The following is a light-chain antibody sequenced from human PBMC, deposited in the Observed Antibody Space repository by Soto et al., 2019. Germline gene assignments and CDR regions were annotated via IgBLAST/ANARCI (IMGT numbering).Light chain of an antibody. CDR2: DAS. J-gene: IGKJ1*01. Sequence: EIVLTQSPGTLSLSPGERATLSCRASQSVSSNYLAWFQQKPGQAPRLLIYDASSRATGIPNRFSGSGSGTDFTLTISRLEPEDFAVYYCQQYGNSPQTFGQGTKVDIK. V-gene: IGKV3-20*01. CDR1: QSVSSNY. CDR3: QQYGNSPQT.